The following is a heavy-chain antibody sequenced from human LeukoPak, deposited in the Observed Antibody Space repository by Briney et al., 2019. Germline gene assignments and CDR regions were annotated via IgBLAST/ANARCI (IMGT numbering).Heavy chain of an antibody. Sequence: PSETLSLTCSVSGGSISSYFWSWIRQPAGKGLEWIGRIYPSGSTNYNPSLKSRVTMSLDTSKSQFSLKLSSVIAADTAVYYCARLGYTYGDAFDAWGQGTLVTVSS. J-gene: IGHJ4*02. V-gene: IGHV4-4*07. D-gene: IGHD5-18*01. CDR2: IYPSGST. CDR3: ARLGYTYGDAFDA. CDR1: GGSISSYF.